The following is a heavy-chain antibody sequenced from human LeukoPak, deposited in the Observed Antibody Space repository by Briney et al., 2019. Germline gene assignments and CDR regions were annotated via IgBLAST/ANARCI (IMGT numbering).Heavy chain of an antibody. J-gene: IGHJ4*02. V-gene: IGHV3-74*01. CDR3: ARVSVCSSASCYSLFDY. Sequence: GGSLRLSCAASGFTFSRYYMHWVRQAPGKGLVWVSRIDADGSSTNYADSVKGRFTISRDNAKNTPYLQMNSLRAEDTAVYYCARVSVCSSASCYSLFDYWGQGTLVTVSS. D-gene: IGHD2-2*01. CDR1: GFTFSRYY. CDR2: IDADGSST.